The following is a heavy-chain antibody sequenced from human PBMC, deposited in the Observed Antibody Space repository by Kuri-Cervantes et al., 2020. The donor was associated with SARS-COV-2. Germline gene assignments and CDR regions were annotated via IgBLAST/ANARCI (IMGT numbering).Heavy chain of an antibody. V-gene: IGHV1-69*13. D-gene: IGHD5-18*01. J-gene: IGHJ6*02. CDR1: GGTFSSYA. Sequence: SVKVSCKASGGTFSSYAISWVRQAPGQGLEWMGGIIPIFGTANYAQKFQGRVTITADESTSTAYMELNSLRSEDTAVYYCARDVGFGYSYGHSYGMDVWGQGTTVTVSS. CDR2: IIPIFGTA. CDR3: ARDVGFGYSYGHSYGMDV.